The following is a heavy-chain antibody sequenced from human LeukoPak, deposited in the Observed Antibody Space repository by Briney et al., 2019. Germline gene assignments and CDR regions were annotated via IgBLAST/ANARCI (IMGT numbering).Heavy chain of an antibody. V-gene: IGHV4-31*01. J-gene: IGHJ4*02. CDR2: IYYSGST. CDR1: GGSISSGGYY. D-gene: IGHD3-22*01. Sequence: SETLSLTCTVSGGSISSGGYYWSWIRQHPGKGLEWIGYIYYSGSTYYNPSLKSQVTISVDTSKNQFSLKLSSVTAADTAVYYCARGHKNYYDSSGYFHFDYWGQGTLVTVSS. CDR3: ARGHKNYYDSSGYFHFDY.